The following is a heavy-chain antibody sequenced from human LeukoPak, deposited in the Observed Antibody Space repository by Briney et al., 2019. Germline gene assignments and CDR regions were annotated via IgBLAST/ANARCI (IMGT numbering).Heavy chain of an antibody. CDR1: GFTFSNYE. D-gene: IGHD2-2*01. CDR3: ARDPWTSSHYMDV. V-gene: IGHV3-48*03. J-gene: IGHJ6*03. CDR2: ISRGGRTV. Sequence: GGSLRLSCAASGFTFSNYEMNWVRQAPGKGLDWVAYISRGGRTVDYADSVKGRFTISRNNAKNSLYLQMNSLRAEDAAVYYCARDPWTSSHYMDVWGKGTTVTVYS.